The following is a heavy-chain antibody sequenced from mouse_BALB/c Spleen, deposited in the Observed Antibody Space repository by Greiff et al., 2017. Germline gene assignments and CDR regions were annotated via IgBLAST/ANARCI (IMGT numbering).Heavy chain of an antibody. CDR2: INSNGGST. CDR3: ARDYDYDGVTLTTGRRGYFDY. Sequence: EVQLVESGGGLVQPGGSLKLSCAASGFTFSSYGMSWVRQTPDKRLELVATINSNGGSTYYPDSVKGRFTISRDNAKNTLYLQMSSLKSEDTAMYYCARDYDYDGVTLTTGRRGYFDYWGQGTTLTVSS. V-gene: IGHV5-6-3*01. J-gene: IGHJ2*01. CDR1: GFTFSSYG. D-gene: IGHD2-4*01.